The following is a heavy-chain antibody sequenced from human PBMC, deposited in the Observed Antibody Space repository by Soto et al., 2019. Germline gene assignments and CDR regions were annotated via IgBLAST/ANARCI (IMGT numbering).Heavy chain of an antibody. V-gene: IGHV1-18*01. CDR1: GYVFTTYG. Sequence: QVHLVQSGAEVKKPGASVKVSGKGSGYVFTTYGITWVRQAPGQGLEWMAWISAHHGNTPYAQKRHGRVTVTRDTSTSTAYVELRILRSDDTPVYYWARGRYWDYWGQGALVTVSS. CDR3: ARGRYWDY. J-gene: IGHJ4*02. D-gene: IGHD2-8*02. CDR2: ISAHHGNT.